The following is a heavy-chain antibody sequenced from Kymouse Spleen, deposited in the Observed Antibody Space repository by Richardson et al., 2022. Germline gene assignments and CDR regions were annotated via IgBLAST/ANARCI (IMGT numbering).Heavy chain of an antibody. Sequence: QVQLQQWGAGLLKPSETLSLTCAVYGGSFSGYYWSWIRQPPGKGLEWIGEINHSGSTNYNPSLKSRVTISVDTSKNQFSLKLSSVTAADTAVYYCARGVQWLVFDYWGQGTLVTVSS. CDR3: ARGVQWLVFDY. J-gene: IGHJ4*02. CDR2: INHSGST. D-gene: IGHD6-19*01. V-gene: IGHV4-34*01. CDR1: GGSFSGYY.